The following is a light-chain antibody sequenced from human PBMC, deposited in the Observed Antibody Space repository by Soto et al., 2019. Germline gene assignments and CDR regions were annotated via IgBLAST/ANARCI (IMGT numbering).Light chain of an antibody. CDR3: QQRNIWSPVT. CDR1: PSVANF. V-gene: IGKV3-11*01. CDR2: GAF. Sequence: EIVLTQSPATLSLSPGERATLSCRASPSVANFVAWYQQKPGQAPRLLIYGAFNRATGIPARFSGSGSGTDFTLTISSLEPEESAVYYCQQRNIWSPVTFGHGTRLEIK. J-gene: IGKJ5*01.